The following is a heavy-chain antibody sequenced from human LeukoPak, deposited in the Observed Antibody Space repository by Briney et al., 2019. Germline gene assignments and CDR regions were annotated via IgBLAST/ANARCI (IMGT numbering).Heavy chain of an antibody. CDR2: TYYRSKWYN. Sequence: SQTLSLTCVISGDSVFTDTVAWNWIRQSPSRGLEWLGRTYYRSKWYNDYAVSVKSRITINPDTSKNQFSLQLNSVTPEDTAVYYCARDLGSENGGFDYWGQGTLVTVSS. CDR1: GDSVFTDTVA. J-gene: IGHJ4*02. CDR3: ARDLGSENGGFDY. D-gene: IGHD2-15*01. V-gene: IGHV6-1*01.